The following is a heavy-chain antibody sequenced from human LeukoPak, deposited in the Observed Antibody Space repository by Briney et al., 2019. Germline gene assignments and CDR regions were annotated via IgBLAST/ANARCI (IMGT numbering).Heavy chain of an antibody. CDR1: GFTFSSYS. CDR2: IKQDGSEK. D-gene: IGHD3-10*01. Sequence: PGGSLRLSCAASGFTFSSYSMNWVRQAPGKGLEWVANIKQDGSEKYYVDSVKGRFTISRDNAKNSLYLQMNSLRAEDTAVYYCARHRVILLWFGELLSTYFDYWGQGTLVTVSS. CDR3: ARHRVILLWFGELLSTYFDY. J-gene: IGHJ4*02. V-gene: IGHV3-7*01.